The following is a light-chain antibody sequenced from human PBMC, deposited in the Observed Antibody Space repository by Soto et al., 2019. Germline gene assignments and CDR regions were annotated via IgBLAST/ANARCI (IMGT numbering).Light chain of an antibody. CDR3: QQYDNIPLT. J-gene: IGKJ4*01. Sequence: QLPQSPSSLSASVGDGDTSACKTGHEISDFFNWYQQKPGAAPKLLIYYDSNLQAGGPSRFSRSGSGTDFTFTISSLQPEDVATYYCQQYDNIPLTFGGGTKVDIK. V-gene: IGKV1-33*01. CDR2: YDS. CDR1: HEISDF.